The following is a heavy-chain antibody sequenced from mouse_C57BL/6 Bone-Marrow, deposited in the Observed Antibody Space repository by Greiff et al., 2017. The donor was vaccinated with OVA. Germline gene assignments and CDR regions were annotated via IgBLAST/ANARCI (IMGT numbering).Heavy chain of an antibody. CDR3: ARGWLRGYFDV. D-gene: IGHD2-2*01. J-gene: IGHJ1*03. V-gene: IGHV1-64*01. Sequence: VQLQQPGAELVKPGASVKLSCKASGYTFTSYWMHWVKQRPGQGLEWIGMIHPNSGSTNYNEKFKSKAKLTVDKSSSTAYMQLSSLTSEDSAVYYCARGWLRGYFDVWGTGTTVTVSS. CDR2: IHPNSGST. CDR1: GYTFTSYW.